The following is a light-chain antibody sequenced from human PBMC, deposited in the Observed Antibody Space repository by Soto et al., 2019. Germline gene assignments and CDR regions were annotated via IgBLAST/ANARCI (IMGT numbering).Light chain of an antibody. V-gene: IGLV2-8*01. Sequence: QSALTQPPSASGSPGQSVTISCTGTSNDVGGYKFVSWHQHHPGKAPKLIIYEVSERPSGVPYRFSGSKSGNTASLTVSGLQAEDEADYYCSSYEGGRSLVFGGGTQLTVL. CDR3: SSYEGGRSLV. CDR1: SNDVGGYKF. CDR2: EVS. J-gene: IGLJ3*02.